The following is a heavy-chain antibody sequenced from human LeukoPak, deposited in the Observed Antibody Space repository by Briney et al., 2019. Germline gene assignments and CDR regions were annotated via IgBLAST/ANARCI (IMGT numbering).Heavy chain of an antibody. D-gene: IGHD1-26*01. CDR3: ARDRGGSYSAIDY. J-gene: IGHJ4*02. CDR1: GFAITDHH. CDR2: ISSSSSTI. Sequence: GGSLRLSCAASGFAITDHHMDWVRQAPGKGLEWVSFISSSSSTIYYADSVKGRFTISRDNAKNSLYLQMNSLRAEDTAVYYCARDRGGSYSAIDYWGQGTLVTVSS. V-gene: IGHV3-48*04.